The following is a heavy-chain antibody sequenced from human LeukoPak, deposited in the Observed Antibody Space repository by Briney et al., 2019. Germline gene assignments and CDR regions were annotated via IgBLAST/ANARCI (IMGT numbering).Heavy chain of an antibody. Sequence: TGGSLRLSCAASGFTFSSYEMNWVRQAPGKGLEWVSYISSSGSTIYYADSVKGRFTISRDNAKNSLYLQMNSLRAEDTAVYYCAREEWELPSHDAFDIWGQGTVVTVSS. CDR2: ISSSGSTI. J-gene: IGHJ3*02. CDR1: GFTFSSYE. V-gene: IGHV3-48*03. CDR3: AREEWELPSHDAFDI. D-gene: IGHD1-26*01.